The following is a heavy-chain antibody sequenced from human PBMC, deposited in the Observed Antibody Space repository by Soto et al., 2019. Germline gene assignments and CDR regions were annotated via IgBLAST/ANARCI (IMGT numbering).Heavy chain of an antibody. CDR2: ISYDGSNK. V-gene: IGHV3-30-3*01. J-gene: IGHJ4*02. D-gene: IGHD3-22*01. CDR1: GFTFSSYA. CDR3: ARGSEVVVITTLDY. Sequence: QVQLMESGGGVVQPGRSLRLSCAASGFTFSSYAMHWVRQAPGKGLEWVAVISYDGSNKYYADSVKGRFTISRDNSKNTLYLQMNSLRAEDTAVYYCARGSEVVVITTLDYWGQGTLVTVSS.